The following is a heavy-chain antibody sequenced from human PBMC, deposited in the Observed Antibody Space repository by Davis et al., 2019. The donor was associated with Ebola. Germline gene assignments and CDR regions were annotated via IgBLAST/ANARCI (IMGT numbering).Heavy chain of an antibody. CDR1: GYTFTGYY. CDR2: INPNSGGT. D-gene: IGHD3-16*02. V-gene: IGHV1-2*02. J-gene: IGHJ3*02. Sequence: ASVKVSCKASGYTFTGYYMHWVRQAPGQGLEWMGWINPNSGGTNYAQKFQGRVTMTRDTSISTAYLELSRLRSDDTAVYYCARDLGYDYIWGSYRSDAFDIWGQGTMVTVSS. CDR3: ARDLGYDYIWGSYRSDAFDI.